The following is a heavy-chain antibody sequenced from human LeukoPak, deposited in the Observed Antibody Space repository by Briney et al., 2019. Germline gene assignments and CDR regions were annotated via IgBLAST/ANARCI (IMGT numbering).Heavy chain of an antibody. CDR2: IYSGRST. V-gene: IGHV3-66*01. CDR1: GFSVSSNY. CDR3: ANEELDY. Sequence: GGSLRLSCTASGFSVSSNYMSWVRQAPGKGLEWVSVIYSGRSTYYADSVKGRVTISRDRSNNTPYLQMNSLRVEDTAVYYCANEELDYWGQGVLVTVSS. J-gene: IGHJ4*02.